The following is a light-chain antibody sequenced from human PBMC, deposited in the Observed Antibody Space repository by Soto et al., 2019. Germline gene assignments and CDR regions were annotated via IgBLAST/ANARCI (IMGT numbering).Light chain of an antibody. Sequence: DIQMTQSPSTLSGSVGDRVTINCRASQTISSWLAWYQQKPGKAPKLLIYKASTLKGGVPSRFSGSGSGTEFTLTISSLQPDDFATYYCQHYNSYSEAFGQGTRLETK. J-gene: IGKJ5*01. CDR3: QHYNSYSEA. CDR2: KAS. CDR1: QTISSW. V-gene: IGKV1-5*03.